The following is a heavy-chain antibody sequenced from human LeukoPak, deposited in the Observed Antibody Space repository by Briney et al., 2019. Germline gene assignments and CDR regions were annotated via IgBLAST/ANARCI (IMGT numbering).Heavy chain of an antibody. J-gene: IGHJ5*02. Sequence: GGSLGLSCAASGFTFSSYSMNWVRQAPGKGLEWVSSISSSSSYIYYADSVKGRFTISRDNAKNSLYLQMNSLRAEDTAVYYCTRGVPPRWFDPWGQGTLVTVSS. V-gene: IGHV3-21*01. CDR3: TRGVPPRWFDP. CDR2: ISSSSSYI. D-gene: IGHD3-10*01. CDR1: GFTFSSYS.